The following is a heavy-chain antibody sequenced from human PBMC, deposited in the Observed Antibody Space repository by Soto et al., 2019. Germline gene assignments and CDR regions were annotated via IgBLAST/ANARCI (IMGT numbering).Heavy chain of an antibody. CDR3: ARVGPYCGGDCYSPHP. CDR1: GYSIRNGYY. V-gene: IGHV4-38-2*01. CDR2: IYHSGST. Sequence: NPSETLSLTCAVSGYSIRNGYYWGWIRQPPGKGLEWIGTIYHSGSTYYNPSLKSRVTISVDASENHFSLKLSSVTAADTAVYYCARVGPYCGGDCYSPHPWGQGTLVTVSS. D-gene: IGHD2-21*02. J-gene: IGHJ5*02.